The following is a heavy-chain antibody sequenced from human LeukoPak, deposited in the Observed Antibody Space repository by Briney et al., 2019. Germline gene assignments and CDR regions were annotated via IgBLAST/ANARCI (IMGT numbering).Heavy chain of an antibody. J-gene: IGHJ5*02. CDR1: GGSISSYY. V-gene: IGHV4-59*08. Sequence: SETLSLTCTVSGGSISSYYWSWIRQPPGKGLEWIGYIYYSGSANYNPSLKSQVTISVDTSKNQFSLKLSSVTAADTAVYYCARHSYYDFWSGYSNPWFDPWGQGTLVTVSS. CDR3: ARHSYYDFWSGYSNPWFDP. D-gene: IGHD3-3*01. CDR2: IYYSGSA.